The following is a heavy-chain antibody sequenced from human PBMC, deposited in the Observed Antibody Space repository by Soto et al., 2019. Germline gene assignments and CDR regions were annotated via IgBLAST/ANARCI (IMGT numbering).Heavy chain of an antibody. J-gene: IGHJ5*02. Sequence: QVQLVQSGAEVKKPGASVKVSCKASGYTFTSYYMHWVRQAPGQGLEWMGIINPSGGSTSYAQKFQGRVTMTRDTSTSTVYMELSSLRSEDTAVYYCAKLGGGGGGGSWDWFDPWGQGTLVTVSS. D-gene: IGHD2-15*01. CDR2: INPSGGST. V-gene: IGHV1-46*01. CDR1: GYTFTSYY. CDR3: AKLGGGGGGGSWDWFDP.